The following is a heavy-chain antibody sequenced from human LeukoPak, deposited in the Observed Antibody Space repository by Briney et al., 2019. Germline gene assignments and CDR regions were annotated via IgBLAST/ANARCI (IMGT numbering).Heavy chain of an antibody. J-gene: IGHJ4*02. CDR3: ARQSSSSSWSDY. CDR2: IYPGDSDT. Sequence: GESLKISCEGSGYTFTSYWIAWVRQMPGKGLEWMGIIYPGDSDTRYSPSFQGQVTISADKSISTAYLQWSSLKASDTAMYYCARQSSSSSWSDYWGQGTLVTVSS. D-gene: IGHD6-13*01. CDR1: GYTFTSYW. V-gene: IGHV5-51*01.